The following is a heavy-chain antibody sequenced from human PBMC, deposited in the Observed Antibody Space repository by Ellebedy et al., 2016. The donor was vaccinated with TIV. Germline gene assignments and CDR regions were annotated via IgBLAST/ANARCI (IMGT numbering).Heavy chain of an antibody. D-gene: IGHD1-14*01. J-gene: IGHJ4*02. CDR3: ARATAGFDY. CDR2: IGAAGDT. Sequence: PGGSLRLSCAASGFTFSSYDMNWVRQGSGNGLEWVSSIGAAGDTYYAGFVKGRVAISRENAKNSLYLQLNNVRVGDTAVYYCARATAGFDYWGQGTLVTVSS. CDR1: GFTFSSYD. V-gene: IGHV3-13*01.